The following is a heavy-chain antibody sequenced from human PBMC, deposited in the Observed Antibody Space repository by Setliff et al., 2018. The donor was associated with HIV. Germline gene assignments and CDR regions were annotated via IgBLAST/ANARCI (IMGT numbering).Heavy chain of an antibody. Sequence: SETLSLTCTVSGDSISSNNYYWGWIRQPPGKGPEWIGSIFYSETVYYGGRTYYSPSLKSRVTTSVDTSKNQFSLSLTSVTAADTAVYYCARGVPLLPPHYWGQGTLVTVS. CDR2: IFYSETVYYGGRT. D-gene: IGHD2-21*02. CDR3: ARGVPLLPPHY. J-gene: IGHJ4*02. V-gene: IGHV4-39*07. CDR1: GDSISSNNYY.